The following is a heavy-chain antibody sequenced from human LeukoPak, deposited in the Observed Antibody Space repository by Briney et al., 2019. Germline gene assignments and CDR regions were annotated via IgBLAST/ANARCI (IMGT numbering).Heavy chain of an antibody. V-gene: IGHV1-3*01. CDR1: GYTFTSYA. CDR3: ARDVVVAADDRFDY. D-gene: IGHD2-15*01. CDR2: INAGNGNT. Sequence: ASVKVSCKASGYTFTSYAMHWVRQAPGQRLEWMGWINAGNGNTKYSQKFQGRVTITWDTSASTAYMELSSLRSEDTAVYYCARDVVVAADDRFDYWGQGTLVTVSS. J-gene: IGHJ4*02.